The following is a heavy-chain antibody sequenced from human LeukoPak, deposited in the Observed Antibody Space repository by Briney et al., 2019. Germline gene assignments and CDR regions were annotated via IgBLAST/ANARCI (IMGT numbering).Heavy chain of an antibody. V-gene: IGHV4-59*01. J-gene: IGHJ4*02. CDR2: IYYSGST. D-gene: IGHD3-9*01. CDR1: GGSISSYY. CDR3: ASTRWSYDILTGYYSD. Sequence: SETLSLTCTVSGGSISSYYWSWIRQPPGKGLEWIGYIYYSGSTYYNPSLKSRVTISVDTSKNQFSLKLSSVTAADTAVYYCASTRWSYDILTGYYSDWGQGTLVTVSS.